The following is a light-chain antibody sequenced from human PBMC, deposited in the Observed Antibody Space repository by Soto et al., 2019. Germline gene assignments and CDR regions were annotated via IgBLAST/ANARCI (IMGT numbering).Light chain of an antibody. CDR1: QSLLHSNGYNY. Sequence: DIVMTQSPLSLPVTPGEPASISCRSSQSLLHSNGYNYLDWYLQKPGQSPQLLIYLGSNRASGVPDRFSGSGFGTDFTLKISRVEADDVGVYYCMQALQTPYTFGQGTKLEIK. CDR3: MQALQTPYT. CDR2: LGS. V-gene: IGKV2-28*01. J-gene: IGKJ2*01.